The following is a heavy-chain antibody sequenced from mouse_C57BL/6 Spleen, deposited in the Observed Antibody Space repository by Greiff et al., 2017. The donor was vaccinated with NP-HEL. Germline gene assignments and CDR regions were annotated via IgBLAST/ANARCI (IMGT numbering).Heavy chain of an antibody. V-gene: IGHV1-15*01. CDR1: GYTFTDYE. D-gene: IGHD4-1*01. Sequence: VQLQQSGAELVRPGASVTLSCKASGYTFTDYEMHWVKQTPVHGLEWIGAIDPETGGTAYNQKFKGKAILTADKSSSTAYMELRSLTSEDSAVYYCTRSERTGTFAYWGQGTLVTVSA. CDR2: IDPETGGT. J-gene: IGHJ3*01. CDR3: TRSERTGTFAY.